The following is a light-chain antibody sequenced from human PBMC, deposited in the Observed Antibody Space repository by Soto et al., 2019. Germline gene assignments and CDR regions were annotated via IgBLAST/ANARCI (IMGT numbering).Light chain of an antibody. CDR1: SSNIGAGYD. CDR2: GNS. J-gene: IGLJ1*01. V-gene: IGLV1-40*01. CDR3: QSYDSSLSAYV. Sequence: SVLAQPPPMSGVPRQRVTISCTGGSSNIGAGYDVHWYQQLPGTAPKLLIYGNSNRPSGVPDRFSGSKSGTSASLAITGLQAEDEADYYCQSYDSSLSAYVFGAGTKVTVL.